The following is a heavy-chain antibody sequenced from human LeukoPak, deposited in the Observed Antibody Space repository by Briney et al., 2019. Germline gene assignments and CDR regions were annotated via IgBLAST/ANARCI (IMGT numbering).Heavy chain of an antibody. J-gene: IGHJ4*02. V-gene: IGHV3-7*01. CDR2: IRYDGTVK. CDR3: ARDPDSSSFDY. Sequence: GGSLRVSCAATGFNFRTSWMSWVRPSPAKGLEFLANIRYDGTVKNYVGSVKGRFTISRDNPRNSVYLQMDSLRAEDTGLYYCARDPDSSSFDYWGQGALVTVSS. D-gene: IGHD6-13*01. CDR1: GFNFRTSW.